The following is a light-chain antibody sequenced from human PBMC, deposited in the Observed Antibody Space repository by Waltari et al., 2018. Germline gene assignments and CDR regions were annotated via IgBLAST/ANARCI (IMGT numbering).Light chain of an antibody. CDR2: KAC. CDR3: QQYNSYPIT. Sequence: DIQMTQSPSILSASVGDRVTITCRASQSISSWLAWYQQKPGKAPKLLIYKACSLESGCPSRFSGSGSGTEFTLTISSLQPDDFATYYCQQYNSYPITFGQGTRLEIK. CDR1: QSISSW. J-gene: IGKJ5*01. V-gene: IGKV1-5*03.